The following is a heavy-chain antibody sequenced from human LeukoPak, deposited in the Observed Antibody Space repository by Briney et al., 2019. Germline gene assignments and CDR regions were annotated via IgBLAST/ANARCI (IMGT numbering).Heavy chain of an antibody. D-gene: IGHD2-2*01. Sequence: GGSLRLSCAASGLTFSSHWMHWVRQAPGRGPVWVSRINTDGNITTYADSVKGRFTISRDNAKNALHLQMNTLRAEDTAVYYCARELSGTSSRHFDYWGQGTLVTVSS. V-gene: IGHV3-74*01. CDR3: ARELSGTSSRHFDY. CDR1: GLTFSSHW. CDR2: INTDGNIT. J-gene: IGHJ4*02.